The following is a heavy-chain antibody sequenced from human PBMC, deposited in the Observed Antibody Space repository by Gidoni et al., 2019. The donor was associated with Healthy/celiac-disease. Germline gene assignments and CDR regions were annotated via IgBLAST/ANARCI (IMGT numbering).Heavy chain of an antibody. CDR2: IWCGGSNI. J-gene: IGHJ4*02. Sequence: QVQLVESGGGVGQPGRSLRLTWAASGFTFSSYGMHWVRQAPGTGLEWVAVIWCGGSNIYYADSVKGRFTISRDNSKNTLYLQMNSLRAEDTAVYYCARGHIAAAGTNDYWGQGTLVTVSS. V-gene: IGHV3-33*01. CDR1: GFTFSSYG. CDR3: ARGHIAAAGTNDY. D-gene: IGHD6-13*01.